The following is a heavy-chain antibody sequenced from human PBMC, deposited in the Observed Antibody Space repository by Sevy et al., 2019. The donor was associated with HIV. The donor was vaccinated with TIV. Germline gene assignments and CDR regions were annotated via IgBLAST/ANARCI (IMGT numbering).Heavy chain of an antibody. Sequence: GGSLRLSCAASGFTFSSYAMNWVRQAPGKGLQWVSGLNDGGGSTSYAGSVKGRFAISRDNSKNTLYLQMNSLRAEDSAVYYCAKDRIWELGDAFDIWGQGTMVTVSS. V-gene: IGHV3-23*01. D-gene: IGHD3-10*01. CDR1: GFTFSSYA. CDR3: AKDRIWELGDAFDI. CDR2: LNDGGGST. J-gene: IGHJ3*02.